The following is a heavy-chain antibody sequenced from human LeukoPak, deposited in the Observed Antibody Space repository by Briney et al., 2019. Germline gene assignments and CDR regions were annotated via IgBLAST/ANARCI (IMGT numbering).Heavy chain of an antibody. V-gene: IGHV4-34*01. Sequence: SETLSLTCFVYGGSFSGYYWSWDRQPPGKGLEWIGEINHSGSPNYNPSLKSRVTISVDSSKSQFSLKLCSVTAADTAVYYCARLPLRITMVRGVISFGYWGQGTLVTVSS. D-gene: IGHD3-10*01. J-gene: IGHJ4*02. CDR3: ARLPLRITMVRGVISFGY. CDR2: INHSGSP. CDR1: GGSFSGYY.